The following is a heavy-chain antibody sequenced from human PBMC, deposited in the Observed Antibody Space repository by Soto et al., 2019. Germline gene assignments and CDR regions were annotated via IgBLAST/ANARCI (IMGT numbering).Heavy chain of an antibody. D-gene: IGHD2-21*01. V-gene: IGHV2-5*02. CDR2: IYWDDDK. CDR3: AHRNYCGGDCFLDY. Sequence: HITLRESGPTLVTPTQTLTLTCTFSGFSLNTSGVAVGWIRQPPGKALEWLALIYWDDDKRYSPSLESRLTITKDTSKNQVVLTMTNMGPVDTATYYCAHRNYCGGDCFLDYWGQGTLVIVSS. J-gene: IGHJ4*02. CDR1: GFSLNTSGVA.